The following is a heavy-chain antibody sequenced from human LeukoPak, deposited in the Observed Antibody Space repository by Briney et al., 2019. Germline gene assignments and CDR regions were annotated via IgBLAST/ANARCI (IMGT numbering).Heavy chain of an antibody. Sequence: GASVKVSCKASGYTFTSYGISWVRQAPGQGLEWMGWISAYNGNTNYAQKFQGRVTMTRDTSISTAYMELSRLRSDDTAVCYCASSTIFGVVINPADAFDIWGQGTMVTVSS. CDR3: ASSTIFGVVINPADAFDI. J-gene: IGHJ3*02. D-gene: IGHD3-3*01. CDR2: ISAYNGNT. V-gene: IGHV1-18*01. CDR1: GYTFTSYG.